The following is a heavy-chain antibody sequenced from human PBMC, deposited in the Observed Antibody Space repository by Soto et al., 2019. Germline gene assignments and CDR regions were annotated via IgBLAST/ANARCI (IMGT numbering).Heavy chain of an antibody. D-gene: IGHD4-17*01. V-gene: IGHV4-61*01. CDR3: AGRTVSHNIYFFDY. CDR2: IYYGGST. CDR1: GASVTSGSYY. Sequence: SETLSLTCTVSGASVTSGSYYWNWLRQPPGKGLEWIGYIYYGGSTNYNPSLKSRVTISVDTSKNQFSLRLSSVTAADTAVYYCAGRTVSHNIYFFDYWGQGTLVTVSS. J-gene: IGHJ4*02.